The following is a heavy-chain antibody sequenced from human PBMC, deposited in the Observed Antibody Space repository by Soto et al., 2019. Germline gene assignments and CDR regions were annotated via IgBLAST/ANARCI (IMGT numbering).Heavy chain of an antibody. V-gene: IGHV3-7*05. CDR2: IKTDGSEK. D-gene: IGHD3-10*01. CDR1: GFTFSDYW. Sequence: EVQLVESGGGLVQPGGSLRLSCTASGFTFSDYWMSWVRQAPGKGLKCVANIKTDGSEKYYVDPVKGRFTIYRDNAKNSLYLQMNSLRAEDTAVYYCASSMGRGGNDYWGQGTLVAVSS. J-gene: IGHJ4*02. CDR3: ASSMGRGGNDY.